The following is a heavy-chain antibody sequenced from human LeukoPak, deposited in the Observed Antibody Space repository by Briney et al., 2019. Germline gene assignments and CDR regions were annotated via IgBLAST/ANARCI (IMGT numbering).Heavy chain of an antibody. J-gene: IGHJ4*02. CDR1: GLTISNYL. V-gene: IGHV3-74*01. CDR3: ALYTYVYI. D-gene: IGHD5-18*01. CDR2: INNDGSGT. Sequence: GGSLRLSCAASGLTISNYLMHWVRQAPGKGLVWVSGINNDGSGTIYADSVKGRFTISRDNAKNTLYLQMNSLRAEDTALYYCALYTYVYIGGQGTLVTVCS.